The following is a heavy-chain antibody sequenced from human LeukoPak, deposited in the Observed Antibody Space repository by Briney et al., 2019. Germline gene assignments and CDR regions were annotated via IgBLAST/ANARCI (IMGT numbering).Heavy chain of an antibody. CDR2: IIPIFGTA. D-gene: IGHD5-24*01. CDR3: ASLMATNTNSLDY. V-gene: IGHV1-69*13. J-gene: IGHJ4*02. CDR1: GGTFSSYA. Sequence: VASVKVSCKASGGTFSSYAISWVRQAPGQGLEWMGGIIPIFGTANYAQKFQGRVTTTADESTSTAYMELSSLRSEDTAVYYCASLMATNTNSLDYWGQGTLVTVSS.